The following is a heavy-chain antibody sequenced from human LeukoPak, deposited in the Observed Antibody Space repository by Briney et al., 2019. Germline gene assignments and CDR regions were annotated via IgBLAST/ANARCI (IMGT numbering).Heavy chain of an antibody. CDR3: ARGRIVGPTGGFDY. CDR2: ISGYNGNT. J-gene: IGHJ4*02. CDR1: GYTFTKYG. V-gene: IGHV1-18*01. D-gene: IGHD1-26*01. Sequence: ASVKVSCKASGYTFTKYGISWVRQAPGKGLEWMGWISGYNGNTKNVQKFRGRVTMTTDTSTSTAYMELRSLRSDDTAVYYCARGRIVGPTGGFDYWGQGTLVTVSS.